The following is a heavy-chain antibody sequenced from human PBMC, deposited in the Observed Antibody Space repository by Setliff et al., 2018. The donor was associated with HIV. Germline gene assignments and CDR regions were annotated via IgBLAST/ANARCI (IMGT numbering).Heavy chain of an antibody. V-gene: IGHV1-69*13. D-gene: IGHD2-21*01. CDR1: GGTFSSYA. J-gene: IGHJ3*02. CDR3: ANLAYCSGDCYSTGASDI. Sequence: SVKVSCKASGGTFSSYAISWVRQAPGQGLGWMGGIIPIFGTVKYPLKFQGRVTITADDSTSTAYMGLSSLRSEDTAVYYCANLAYCSGDCYSTGASDIWGQGTMVTVSS. CDR2: IIPIFGTV.